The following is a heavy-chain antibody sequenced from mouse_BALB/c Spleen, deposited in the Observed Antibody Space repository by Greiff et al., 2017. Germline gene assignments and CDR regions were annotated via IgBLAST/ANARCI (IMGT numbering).Heavy chain of an antibody. D-gene: IGHD2-4*01. Sequence: VKLVESGPGLVQPSQSLSITCTVSGFSLTSYGVHWVRQSPGKGLEWLGVIWSGGSTDYNAAFISRLIISKDNSTSQVFFKMNSLQANDTAIYYCARAEGLRRRAMDYWGQGTTVTVSS. CDR3: ARAEGLRRRAMDY. J-gene: IGHJ4*01. V-gene: IGHV2-2*02. CDR1: GFSLTSYG. CDR2: IWSGGST.